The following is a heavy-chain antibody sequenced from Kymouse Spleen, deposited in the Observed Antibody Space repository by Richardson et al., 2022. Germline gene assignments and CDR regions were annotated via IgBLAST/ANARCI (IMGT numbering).Heavy chain of an antibody. CDR3: ARGITIFGVVIRDYYYGMDV. D-gene: IGHD3-3*01. CDR1: GGSFSGYY. J-gene: IGHJ6*02. V-gene: IGHV4-34*01. CDR2: INHSGST. Sequence: QVQLQQWGAGLLKPSETLSLTCAVYGGSFSGYYWSWIRQPPGKGLEWIGEINHSGSTNYNPSLKSRVTISVDTSKNQFSLKLSSVTAADTAVYYCARGITIFGVVIRDYYYGMDVWGQGTTVTVSS.